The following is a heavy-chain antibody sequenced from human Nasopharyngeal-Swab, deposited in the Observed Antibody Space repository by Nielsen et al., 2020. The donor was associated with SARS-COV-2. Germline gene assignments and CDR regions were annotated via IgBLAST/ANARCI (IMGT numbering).Heavy chain of an antibody. CDR1: GFTFDDYG. CDR3: ARDHYYDSSGSDY. D-gene: IGHD3-22*01. J-gene: IGHJ4*02. V-gene: IGHV3-20*01. Sequence: GGSLRLSCAASGFTFDDYGMSWVRQAPGKGLEWVSGINWNGGSTGYADSVKGRSTISRDNAKNSLYLQMNSLRAEDTALYHCARDHYYDSSGSDYWGQGTLVTVSS. CDR2: INWNGGST.